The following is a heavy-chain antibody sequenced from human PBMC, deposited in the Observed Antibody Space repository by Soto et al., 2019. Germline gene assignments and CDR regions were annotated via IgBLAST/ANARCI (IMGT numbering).Heavy chain of an antibody. V-gene: IGHV1-2*04. D-gene: IGHD5-18*01. J-gene: IGHJ4*02. CDR1: GYTFSSYY. Sequence: ASVKVSCKASGYTFSSYYMNWVRQAPGQGLEWMGWINPNSGGTNYAQKFQGWVTMTRDTSISTAYMELSRLRSDDTVVYYCARGYSYGSMSFDYWGQGTLVTVSS. CDR3: ARGYSYGSMSFDY. CDR2: INPNSGGT.